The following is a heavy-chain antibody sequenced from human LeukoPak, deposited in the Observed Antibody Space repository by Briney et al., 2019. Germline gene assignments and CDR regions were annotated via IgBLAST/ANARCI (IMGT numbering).Heavy chain of an antibody. CDR2: IRSKANSYAT. J-gene: IGHJ4*02. CDR1: GFTFSSYG. Sequence: GRSLRLSCAASGFTFSSYGMHWVRQASGKGLEWVGRIRSKANSYATAYAASVKGRFTISRDDSKNTAYLQMNSLKTEDTAVYYCTSTAANFDYWGQGTLVTVSS. V-gene: IGHV3-73*01. CDR3: TSTAANFDY. D-gene: IGHD6-25*01.